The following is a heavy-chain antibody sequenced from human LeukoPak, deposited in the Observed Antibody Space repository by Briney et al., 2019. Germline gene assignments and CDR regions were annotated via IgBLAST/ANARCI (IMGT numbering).Heavy chain of an antibody. CDR2: ISADNGNT. CDR3: ARDPRYCSSTSCPRGAFDI. V-gene: IGHV1-18*01. J-gene: IGHJ3*02. Sequence: ASVKVSCKASGYTFTNYGISWVRQAPGQGLEWMGWISADNGNTNYAQKLQGRVTMTTDTSTSTAYMELRSLRSDDTAVYYCARDPRYCSSTSCPRGAFDIWGQGTMVTVSS. CDR1: GYTFTNYG. D-gene: IGHD2-2*01.